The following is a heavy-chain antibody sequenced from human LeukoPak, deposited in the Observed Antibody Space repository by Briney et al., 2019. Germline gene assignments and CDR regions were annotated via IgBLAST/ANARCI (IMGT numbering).Heavy chain of an antibody. CDR1: GGSLSSYY. D-gene: IGHD6-6*01. Sequence: SETLSLTCTVSGGSLSSYYWSWIRQPPGKGLEWIGYIYYSGSTNYNPSLKSRVTISVDTSKNQFSLKLSSVTAADTAVYYCASNPYSSSHNWFDPWGQGTLVTVSS. CDR3: ASNPYSSSHNWFDP. V-gene: IGHV4-59*08. J-gene: IGHJ5*02. CDR2: IYYSGST.